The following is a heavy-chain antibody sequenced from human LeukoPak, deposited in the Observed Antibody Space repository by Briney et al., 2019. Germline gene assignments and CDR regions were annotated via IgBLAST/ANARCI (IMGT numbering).Heavy chain of an antibody. CDR2: INPNSGGT. Sequence: ASVKVSCKASGYTFTGYYMHWVRQAPGQGLEWMGWINPNSGGTNYAQKFQGRVTMTRDTSISTAYMELRSLRSDDTAVYYCARGSLWELLEDYWGQGTLVTVSS. CDR1: GYTFTGYY. V-gene: IGHV1-2*02. D-gene: IGHD1-26*01. J-gene: IGHJ4*02. CDR3: ARGSLWELLEDY.